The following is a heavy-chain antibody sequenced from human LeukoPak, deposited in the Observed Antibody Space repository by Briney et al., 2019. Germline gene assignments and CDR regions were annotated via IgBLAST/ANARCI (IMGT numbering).Heavy chain of an antibody. D-gene: IGHD3-9*01. CDR3: ARHRGWFLYGADY. CDR2: IYYSGST. J-gene: IGHJ4*02. V-gene: IGHV4-61*05. CDR1: GYSISSGYY. Sequence: SETLSLTCTVSGYSISSGYYWGWIRQPPGKGLEWIGYIYYSGSTNYNPSLKSRVTISVDTSKNQFSLKLSSVTAADTAVYYCARHRGWFLYGADYWGQGTLVTVSS.